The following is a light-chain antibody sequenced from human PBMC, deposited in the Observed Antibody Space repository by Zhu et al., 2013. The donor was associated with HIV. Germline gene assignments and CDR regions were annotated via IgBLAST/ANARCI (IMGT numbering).Light chain of an antibody. CDR2: GAS. J-gene: IGKJ2*01. V-gene: IGKV3-20*01. Sequence: EIVLTQSPATQSLSPGERATLSCKASQSVLGNYLAWYQQKPGQPPRLLISGASGRATGVPGRISGSGSGTNFTLTISRLEPEDFAVYYCQQYGTSPLTFGQGTKLEIK. CDR3: QQYGTSPLT. CDR1: QSVLGNY.